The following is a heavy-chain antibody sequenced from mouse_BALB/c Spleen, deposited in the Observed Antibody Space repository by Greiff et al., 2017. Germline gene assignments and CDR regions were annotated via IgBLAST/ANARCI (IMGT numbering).Heavy chain of an antibody. V-gene: IGHV5-4*02. Sequence: EVHLVESGGGLVKPGGSLKLSCAASGFTFSDYYMYWVRQTPEKRLEWVATISDGGSYTYYPDSVKGRFTISRDNAKNNLYLQMSSLKSEDTAMYYCARITTATDYYAMDYWGQGTSVTVSS. CDR3: ARITTATDYYAMDY. D-gene: IGHD1-2*01. CDR2: ISDGGSYT. CDR1: GFTFSDYY. J-gene: IGHJ4*01.